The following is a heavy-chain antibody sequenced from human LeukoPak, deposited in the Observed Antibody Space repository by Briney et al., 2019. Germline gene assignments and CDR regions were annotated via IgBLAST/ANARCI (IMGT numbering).Heavy chain of an antibody. CDR1: GYTFTGYY. CDR2: INPNSGGT. V-gene: IGHV1-2*02. CDR3: ARTDYYDSSGYYGDY. J-gene: IGHJ4*02. D-gene: IGHD3-22*01. Sequence: GASVKVSCKASGYTFTGYYMHWVRQAPGQGLEWMGWINPNSGGTNYAQKFQGRVTMTRDTSISTAYMELSRLRSDDTAVYYCARTDYYDSSGYYGDYWGQGTLVTVSS.